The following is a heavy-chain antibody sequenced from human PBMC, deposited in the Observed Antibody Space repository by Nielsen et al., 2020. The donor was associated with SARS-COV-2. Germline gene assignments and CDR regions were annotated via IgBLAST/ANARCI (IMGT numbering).Heavy chain of an antibody. J-gene: IGHJ6*02. CDR3: AKRRAVFMLTFGGEGAMDV. D-gene: IGHD3-16*01. CDR2: IKQDGSEK. V-gene: IGHV3-7*03. CDR1: GFTFSSYW. Sequence: GESLKISCAASGFTFSSYWMSWVRQAPGKGLEWVANIKQDGSEKYYVDSVKGRFTISRDNAKNSLYLQMNSLRAEDTAVYYCAKRRAVFMLTFGGEGAMDVWGQGTTVSVSS.